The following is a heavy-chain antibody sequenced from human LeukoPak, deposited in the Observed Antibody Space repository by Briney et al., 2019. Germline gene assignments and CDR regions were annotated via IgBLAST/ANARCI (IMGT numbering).Heavy chain of an antibody. CDR3: ARAPAAGQAFDY. D-gene: IGHD6-13*01. J-gene: IGHJ4*02. CDR2: IWYDGSNK. V-gene: IGHV3-33*01. Sequence: GGSLRLSCAASGFTFSSYGMHWVRQAPGKGLEWVAVIWYDGSNKYYADSVKGRFTISRDNSKNTLYLQMTSLRAEDTAVYYCARAPAAGQAFDYWGQGTLVTVSS. CDR1: GFTFSSYG.